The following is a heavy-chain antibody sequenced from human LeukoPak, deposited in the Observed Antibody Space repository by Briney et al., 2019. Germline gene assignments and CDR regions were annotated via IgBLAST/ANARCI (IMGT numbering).Heavy chain of an antibody. J-gene: IGHJ4*02. V-gene: IGHV4-31*03. CDR3: ARTGYGGVDY. CDR2: IYYSGST. Sequence: PSETLSLTCTVSGGSISSGGYYWSWIRQHPGKGLEWIGYIYYSGSTYYNPSLKSRVTISVDTSKNQFSLKLSSVTAADTAAYYCARTGYGGVDYWGQGTLVTVSS. CDR1: GGSISSGGYY. D-gene: IGHD2-8*02.